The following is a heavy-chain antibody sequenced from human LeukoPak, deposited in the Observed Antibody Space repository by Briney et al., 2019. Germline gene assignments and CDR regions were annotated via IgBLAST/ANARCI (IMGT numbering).Heavy chain of an antibody. CDR2: IYYSGST. V-gene: IGHV4-39*01. CDR1: GGSISSSSYY. CDR3: ASQLQYDFWSGYSNNWFDP. D-gene: IGHD3-3*01. J-gene: IGHJ5*02. Sequence: SETPSLTCTVSGGSISSSSYYWGWIRQPPGKGLEWIGSIYYSGSTYYNPSLKSRVTISVDTSKNQFSLKLSSVTAADTAVYYCASQLQYDFWSGYSNNWFDPWGQGTLVTVSS.